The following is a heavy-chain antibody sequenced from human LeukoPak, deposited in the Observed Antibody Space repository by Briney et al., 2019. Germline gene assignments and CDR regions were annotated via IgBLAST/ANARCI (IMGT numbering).Heavy chain of an antibody. J-gene: IGHJ5*02. Sequence: ASVKVSCKASGYTFTGYYMHWVRQAPGHGLEWMGWINPSSGGTKYARKFQGRVTMTRDTSITTAYMELSRLRSDDTAVYYCARADYCDSTTCYRFDPWGQGTLVTVSS. CDR1: GYTFTGYY. CDR3: ARADYCDSTTCYRFDP. V-gene: IGHV1-2*02. CDR2: INPSSGGT. D-gene: IGHD2-2*02.